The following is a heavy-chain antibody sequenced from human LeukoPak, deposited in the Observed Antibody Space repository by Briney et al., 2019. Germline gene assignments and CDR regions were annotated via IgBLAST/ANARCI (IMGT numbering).Heavy chain of an antibody. D-gene: IGHD6-6*01. CDR2: ISPTGSTT. Sequence: GGSLRLSCTASGISFSGHWMHWARQLPGKGLVWVSRISPTGSTTSYADSVRGRFTVSRDNAKDTLYLQVNNLRAEDTAVYYCARGPNSNWSGLDFWGQGTLLTVSS. CDR3: ARGPNSNWSGLDF. J-gene: IGHJ4*02. V-gene: IGHV3-74*01. CDR1: GISFSGHW.